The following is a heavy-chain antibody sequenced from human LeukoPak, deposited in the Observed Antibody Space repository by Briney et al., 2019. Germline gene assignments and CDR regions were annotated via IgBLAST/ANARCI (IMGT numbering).Heavy chain of an antibody. Sequence: SETLSLTCTVSGGSISRYYCSWIRQPPGKGLEWIGYIYYSGSTIYNPSLKSRVTISVDTSKNQFSLKLTSVTAADTAVYYCARHPVYGSGTYFDYWGQGTLVTVSS. D-gene: IGHD3-10*01. CDR2: IYYSGST. CDR3: ARHPVYGSGTYFDY. V-gene: IGHV4-59*01. J-gene: IGHJ4*02. CDR1: GGSISRYY.